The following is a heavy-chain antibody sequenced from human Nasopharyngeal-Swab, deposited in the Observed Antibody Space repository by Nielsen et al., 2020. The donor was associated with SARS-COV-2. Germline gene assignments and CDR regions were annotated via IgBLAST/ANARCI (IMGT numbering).Heavy chain of an antibody. CDR2: IVVGSGNT. CDR3: ATDSSGYHDAFDI. J-gene: IGHJ3*02. Sequence: WERQAPGQRLEWIGWIVVGSGNTNYAQKFQERVTITRDMSTSTAHMELSSLRSEDTAVYYCATDSSGYHDAFDIWGQGTMVTVSS. V-gene: IGHV1-58*01. D-gene: IGHD3-22*01.